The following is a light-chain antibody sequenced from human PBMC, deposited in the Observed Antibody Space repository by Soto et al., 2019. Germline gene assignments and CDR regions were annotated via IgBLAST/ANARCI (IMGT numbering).Light chain of an antibody. CDR2: WAS. CDR1: QSLLYNSNNRNY. CDR3: QQYYTTPII. Sequence: DIVMTQSPDSLAVSLGERATINCKSSQSLLYNSNNRNYLAWFQQKPGQPPKLLIYWASTRESGVPDRFSGSGSGTEFTLTISSLQAEDVAVYYCQQYYTTPIIFGGGTKVEIK. J-gene: IGKJ4*01. V-gene: IGKV4-1*01.